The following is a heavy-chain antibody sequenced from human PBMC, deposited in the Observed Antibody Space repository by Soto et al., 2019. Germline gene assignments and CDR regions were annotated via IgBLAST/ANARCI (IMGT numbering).Heavy chain of an antibody. V-gene: IGHV3-30*18. CDR2: ISSDGSEK. J-gene: IGHJ4*02. Sequence: GGSLRLSCVASGFTFSNYAMHWVRQAPGKGLGWVAVISSDGSEKYYLDSVRDRFTISRDNSKNTLYLQMNNLRPEDTAMYYCANSWTTLTTGFDFCGQGALVTVCS. D-gene: IGHD4-17*01. CDR3: ANSWTTLTTGFDF. CDR1: GFTFSNYA.